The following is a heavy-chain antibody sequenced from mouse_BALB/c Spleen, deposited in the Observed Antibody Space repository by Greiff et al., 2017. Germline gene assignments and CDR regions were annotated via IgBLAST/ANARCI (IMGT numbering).Heavy chain of an antibody. Sequence: QVQLKESGPGLVAPSQSLSITCTVSGFSLTSYGVHWVRQPPGKGLEWLGVIWAGGSTNYNSALMSRLSISKDNSKSQVFLKMNSLQTDDTAMYYCFRYQDMFAYWGQGTLVTVSA. CDR3: FRYQDMFAY. CDR2: IWAGGST. J-gene: IGHJ3*01. V-gene: IGHV2-9*02. CDR1: GFSLTSYG.